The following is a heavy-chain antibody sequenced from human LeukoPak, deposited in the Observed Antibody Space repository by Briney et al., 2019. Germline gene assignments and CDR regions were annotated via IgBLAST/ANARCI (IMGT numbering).Heavy chain of an antibody. V-gene: IGHV4-38-2*01. CDR3: VRHPRYSTGWAIDY. CDR1: GYSISNAYY. J-gene: IGHJ4*02. CDR2: MYHSGST. Sequence: SETLSLTCAVSGYSISNAYYWGWIRQPPGKGLEWIASMYHSGSTYYDPSLKSRVTISVDTSKNQFSLKLNSVTAADTAVYYCVRHPRYSTGWAIDYWGQGTLVTVSS. D-gene: IGHD6-19*01.